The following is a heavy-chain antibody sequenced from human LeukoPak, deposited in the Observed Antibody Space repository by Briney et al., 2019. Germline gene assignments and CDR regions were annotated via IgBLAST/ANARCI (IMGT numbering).Heavy chain of an antibody. CDR1: GFTFSSYA. CDR3: ARSRGGIYSNSWGYYCIMDV. V-gene: IGHV3-23*01. D-gene: IGHD6-6*01. J-gene: IGHJ6*02. CDR2: IIGSGGST. Sequence: GVSLRLSCAASGFTFSSYAMSWVRQAPGKGLEWVSAIIGSGGSTYYADSVKGRFTISRDNSKNTLYLQMNSLRAEDTAAYYCARSRGGIYSNSWGYYCIMDVWGQGTTVTVSS.